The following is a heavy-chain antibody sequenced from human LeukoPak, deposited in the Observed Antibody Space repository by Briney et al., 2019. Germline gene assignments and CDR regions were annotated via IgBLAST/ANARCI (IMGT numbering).Heavy chain of an antibody. CDR1: GGSISSYY. CDR2: IYYSGST. D-gene: IGHD1-26*01. V-gene: IGHV4-59*01. CDR3: ARSVRSGSGYYFDY. Sequence: SETLSLTCTVSGGSISSYYWSWIRQPPGKGLEWIGYIYYSGSTNYNPSLKSRVTIPVDTSKNQFSLKLSSVTAADTAVYYCARSVRSGSGYYFDYWGQGTLVTVSS. J-gene: IGHJ4*02.